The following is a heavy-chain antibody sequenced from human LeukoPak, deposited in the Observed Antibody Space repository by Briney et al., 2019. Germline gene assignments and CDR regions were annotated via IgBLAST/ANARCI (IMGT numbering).Heavy chain of an antibody. CDR1: GYTFTNYD. CDR3: ARVFCTPRHYYGSVIYYYYYYMDV. J-gene: IGHJ6*03. Sequence: ASVKVSCKASGYTFTNYDINWVRQATGQGLEWMGWMNPNSGNTGYAQKFQGRVTMTRNTSISTAYMELSSLRSEDTAVYYCARVFCTPRHYYGSVIYYYYYYMDVWGKGTTVTVSS. V-gene: IGHV1-8*01. CDR2: MNPNSGNT. D-gene: IGHD3-10*01.